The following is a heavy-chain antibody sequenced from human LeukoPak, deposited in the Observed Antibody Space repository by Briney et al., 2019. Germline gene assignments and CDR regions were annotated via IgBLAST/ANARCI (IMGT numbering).Heavy chain of an antibody. CDR3: AREGSSGYYYFDY. D-gene: IGHD3-22*01. J-gene: IGHJ4*02. CDR1: GYTFTSYS. Sequence: GASVKVSCKASGYTFTSYSMHWVRQAPGQGLEWMGKINPNGGGTNYAQKFQGRVTMTRGTSTSTLYMDLSSLRSEDTAVYYCAREGSSGYYYFDYWGQGTLVTVSS. CDR2: INPNGGGT. V-gene: IGHV1-46*01.